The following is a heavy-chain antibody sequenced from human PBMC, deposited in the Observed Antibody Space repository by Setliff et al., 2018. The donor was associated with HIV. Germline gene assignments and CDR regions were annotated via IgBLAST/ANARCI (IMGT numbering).Heavy chain of an antibody. CDR2: FDPEDGER. V-gene: IGHV1-24*01. Sequence: GASVKVSCKVSGYTLSELSVHWVRQAPGKGLEWMGGFDPEDGERIYAQKFQDRVTMTEDTSSDTAYMEMSGLRSDDTAMYYCATDPGYSSTWYSESFQHWGQGAVVTVSS. D-gene: IGHD6-13*01. CDR1: GYTLSELS. J-gene: IGHJ1*01. CDR3: ATDPGYSSTWYSESFQH.